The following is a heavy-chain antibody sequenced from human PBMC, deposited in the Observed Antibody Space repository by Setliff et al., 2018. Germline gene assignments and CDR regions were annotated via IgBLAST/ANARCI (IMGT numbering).Heavy chain of an antibody. V-gene: IGHV3-48*04. Sequence: PGGSLRLSCAASGFTFNTYLMNWVRQAPGKGLEWVSHIRDTGTTVHYADSVKGRFTISRDNAKNSLYLQMNSPRAEDTAVYYCATYKRSSSFEYWGQGSLVTVSS. J-gene: IGHJ4*02. CDR2: IRDTGTTV. D-gene: IGHD6-6*01. CDR1: GFTFNTYL. CDR3: ATYKRSSSFEY.